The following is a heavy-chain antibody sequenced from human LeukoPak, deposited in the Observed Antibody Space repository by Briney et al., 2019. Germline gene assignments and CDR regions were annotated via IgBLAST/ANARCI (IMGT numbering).Heavy chain of an antibody. V-gene: IGHV5-51*01. Sequence: GDALKISCKGSGYNFTSYWIGWVRQMPGKGLEWMGIIYPCDSDTRYSPSFQGQLTISADQSTSTASLQWSSLKASDTAMYYCARKINHYADYEGYYFDYWGEGTLVTASS. CDR3: ARKINHYADYEGYYFDY. CDR2: IYPCDSDT. J-gene: IGHJ4*02. CDR1: GYNFTSYW. D-gene: IGHD4-17*01.